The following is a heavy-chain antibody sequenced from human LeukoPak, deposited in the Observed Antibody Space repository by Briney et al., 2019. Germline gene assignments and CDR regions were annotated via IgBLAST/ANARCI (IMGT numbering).Heavy chain of an antibody. V-gene: IGHV3-48*02. CDR2: ISSSSSTI. Sequence: QARGSLRLSCAASGLTVSSYSMNWVRQAPGKGLEWVSYISSSSSTIYYADSVKGRFTISRDNAKNSLYLQMNSLRDEDTAVYYCPRARASGRSGFDYWGQGTLVTVSS. CDR3: PRARASGRSGFDY. CDR1: GLTVSSYS. J-gene: IGHJ4*02. D-gene: IGHD2-15*01.